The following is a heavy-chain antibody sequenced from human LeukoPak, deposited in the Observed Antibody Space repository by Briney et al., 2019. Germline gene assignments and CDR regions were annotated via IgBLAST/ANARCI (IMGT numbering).Heavy chain of an antibody. D-gene: IGHD4-17*01. CDR3: ATRGYGDDY. J-gene: IGHJ4*02. V-gene: IGHV1-69*13. CDR1: GGTFSSSA. Sequence: SVKVSCKASGGTFSSSAISWVRQAPGQGLEWMGGIIPLFGTANYAQKFQGRITISAVESTSTAYLELSSLTSEDTALYYCATRGYGDDYWGQGTLVTVSS. CDR2: IIPLFGTA.